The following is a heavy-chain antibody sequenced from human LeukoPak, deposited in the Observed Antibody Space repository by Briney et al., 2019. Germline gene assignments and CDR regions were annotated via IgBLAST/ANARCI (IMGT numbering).Heavy chain of an antibody. CDR1: GFSLTTRPVG. CDR3: AHRFPIGGSWNEAIFDF. V-gene: IGHV2-5*02. D-gene: IGHD1-1*01. Sequence: SGPTLVNPTQTLTLTCTFSGFSLTTRPVGVGWIRRTPGKALEWLAVIYWDDDKRYSPSLRSRLTITKATSNNHVVLTMSNMDPADTATYFCAHRFPIGGSWNEAIFDFWGQGILVTVSS. J-gene: IGHJ4*02. CDR2: IYWDDDK.